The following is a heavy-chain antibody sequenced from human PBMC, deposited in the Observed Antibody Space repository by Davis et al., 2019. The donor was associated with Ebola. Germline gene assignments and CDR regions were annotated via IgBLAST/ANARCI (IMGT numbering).Heavy chain of an antibody. Sequence: ASVKVSCKASGYTFTSYGISWVRQAPGQGLEWMGWISAYNGNTNYAQKFQGRVTMTSDTSMNTAYMELSRLRSDDTAVYYCARDKGSNWGSGYYYAMDVWGKGTTVTVSS. CDR2: ISAYNGNT. D-gene: IGHD7-27*01. CDR3: ARDKGSNWGSGYYYAMDV. V-gene: IGHV1-18*01. J-gene: IGHJ6*04. CDR1: GYTFTSYG.